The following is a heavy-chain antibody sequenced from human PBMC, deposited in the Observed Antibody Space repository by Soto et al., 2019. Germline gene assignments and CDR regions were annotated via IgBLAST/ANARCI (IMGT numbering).Heavy chain of an antibody. CDR1: GASISNSAYY. CDR3: VTFDFSSTYYDH. CDR2: ISYRGST. Sequence: SETLSLTCTVSGASISNSAYYWCWIRQPPGKGLEWIGTISYRGSTFYKPSLKSQVTISVDTIKNQFSLKLDSVTVADTAVYYCVTFDFSSTYYDHWGQGTLVTVSS. D-gene: IGHD6-13*01. J-gene: IGHJ4*02. V-gene: IGHV4-39*01.